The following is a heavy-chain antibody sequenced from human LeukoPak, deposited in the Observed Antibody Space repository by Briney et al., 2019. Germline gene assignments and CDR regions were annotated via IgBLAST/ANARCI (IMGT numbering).Heavy chain of an antibody. CDR2: ISYDGSNK. CDR3: ARAVVPAAIGRWFDP. Sequence: GGSLRLSCAASGFTFDDYAMHWVRQAPGKGLEWVAVISYDGSNKYYADSVKGRFTISRDNSKNTLYLQMNSLRAEDTAVYYCARAVVPAAIGRWFDPWGQGTLVTVSS. D-gene: IGHD2-2*01. J-gene: IGHJ5*02. CDR1: GFTFDDYA. V-gene: IGHV3-30*04.